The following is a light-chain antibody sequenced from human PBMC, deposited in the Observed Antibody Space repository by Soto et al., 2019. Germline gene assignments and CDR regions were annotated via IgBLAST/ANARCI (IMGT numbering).Light chain of an antibody. CDR3: SSYAGSNNFVV. V-gene: IGLV2-8*01. J-gene: IGLJ2*01. CDR1: SRDVGDYNY. CDR2: EVS. Sequence: QSALTQPPSASGSPGQSVTISCAGTSRDVGDYNYLSWYQHHPGKAPKLMIYEVSKRPSGVPDRFSGSKSGNTASLTVSGLQADDEADYYCSSYAGSNNFVVFGGGTKLTVL.